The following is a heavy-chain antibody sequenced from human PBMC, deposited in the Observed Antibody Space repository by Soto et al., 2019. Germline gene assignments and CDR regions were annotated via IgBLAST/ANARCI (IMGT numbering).Heavy chain of an antibody. CDR1: GGSISSGGYY. Sequence: QVQLQESGPGLVKPSQTLSLTCTVSGGSISSGGYYWSWIRQHPGKGLEWIGYIYYSGSTYYNPSRXSXVSXPVDTAKNQFSLKLSSVTAAATAVYYCARAKLLLWFGELYYWGQGTLVTVSS. CDR2: IYYSGST. V-gene: IGHV4-31*03. J-gene: IGHJ4*02. CDR3: ARAKLLLWFGELYY. D-gene: IGHD3-10*01.